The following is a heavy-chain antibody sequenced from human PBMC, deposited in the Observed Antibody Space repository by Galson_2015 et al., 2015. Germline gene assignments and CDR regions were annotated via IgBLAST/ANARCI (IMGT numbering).Heavy chain of an antibody. D-gene: IGHD3-22*01. CDR3: ARDFDYDSSGYYYERFDY. CDR1: GFTFSSYS. Sequence: SLRLCCAASGFTFSSYSMNWVRQAPGKGPEWVSYISSSSSTIYYADSVKGRFTISRDNAKNSLYLQMNSLRDEDTAVYYCARDFDYDSSGYYYERFDYWGQGPLVTVSS. V-gene: IGHV3-48*02. CDR2: ISSSSSTI. J-gene: IGHJ4*02.